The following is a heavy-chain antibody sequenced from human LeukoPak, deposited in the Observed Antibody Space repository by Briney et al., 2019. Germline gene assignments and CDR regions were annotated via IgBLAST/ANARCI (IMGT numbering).Heavy chain of an antibody. V-gene: IGHV3-30*18. CDR2: ISYDGSNK. J-gene: IGHJ4*02. D-gene: IGHD6-19*01. CDR1: GFTFSSYG. Sequence: GRSRRLSCAASGFTFSSYGMHWVRQAPGKGLEWVAVISYDGSNKYYADSVKGRFTISRDNSKNTLYLQMNSLRAEDTAVYYCAKGQWLVLFPDYWGQGTLVTVSS. CDR3: AKGQWLVLFPDY.